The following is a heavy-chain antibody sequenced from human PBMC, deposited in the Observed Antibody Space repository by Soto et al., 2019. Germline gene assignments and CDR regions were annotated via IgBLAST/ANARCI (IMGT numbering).Heavy chain of an antibody. Sequence: QVQLQASGPGLVKPSETLSLTCTVSGASMNSYHWSWIRLPAGKGLEWIGHIHGSGSTNYNTSLKSRVTMSVDTSKNQFTLRLMSLTAADTAVYYCARDQGVAAAGITWFDPWGQGSLVTVSS. CDR2: IHGSGST. D-gene: IGHD6-13*01. CDR1: GASMNSYH. CDR3: ARDQGVAAAGITWFDP. V-gene: IGHV4-4*07. J-gene: IGHJ5*02.